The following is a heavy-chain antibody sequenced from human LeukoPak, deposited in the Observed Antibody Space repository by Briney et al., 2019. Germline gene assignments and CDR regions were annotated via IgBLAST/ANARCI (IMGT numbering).Heavy chain of an antibody. Sequence: ASVKVSCKASGYTFTGYYMHWVQQAPGQGLEWMGRINPNSGGTNYAQKFQGRVTMTRDTSISTAYMELSRLRSDDTAVYYCARHYYYDSSGAIDYWGQGTLVTVSS. D-gene: IGHD3-22*01. CDR1: GYTFTGYY. V-gene: IGHV1-2*06. CDR3: ARHYYYDSSGAIDY. J-gene: IGHJ4*02. CDR2: INPNSGGT.